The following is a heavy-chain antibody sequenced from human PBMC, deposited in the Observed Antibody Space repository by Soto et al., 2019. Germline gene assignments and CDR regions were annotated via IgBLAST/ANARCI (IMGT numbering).Heavy chain of an antibody. D-gene: IGHD3-10*01. J-gene: IGHJ6*02. CDR3: AIDPVSRGFSDYYYCGIDV. V-gene: IGHV3-9*01. CDR1: GFTCGDYA. CDR2: ISWNSGSI. Sequence: PGGSLRRSCAASGFTCGDYAMHWVRQAPGKGLEWVSGISWNSGSIGYADSVKGRFTISRDNAKNSLYLQMNSRRAEDTALYYCAIDPVSRGFSDYYYCGIDVGGPRSTV.